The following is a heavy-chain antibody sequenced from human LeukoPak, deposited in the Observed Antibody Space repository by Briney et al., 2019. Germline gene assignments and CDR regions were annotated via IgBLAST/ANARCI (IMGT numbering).Heavy chain of an antibody. CDR2: INSDGSNT. J-gene: IGHJ4*02. CDR1: GFTFSNSW. Sequence: GGSLRLSCAASGFTFSNSWMHWVRQPPGKGRVWVARINSDGSNTIYADSVKGRFTVARDTAKNTLFLQRTSLRAEDTAVYYCASNVIIFLGESHDHWGEGSLVTVSS. D-gene: IGHD3-16*01. V-gene: IGHV3-74*01. CDR3: ASNVIIFLGESHDH.